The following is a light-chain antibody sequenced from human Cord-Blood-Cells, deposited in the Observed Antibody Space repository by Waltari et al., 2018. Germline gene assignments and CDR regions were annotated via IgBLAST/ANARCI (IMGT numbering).Light chain of an antibody. Sequence: EIVLRQSPGTLSLSLGERATLTCRASQSVCSSYLPWYQQKPGQAPRLLIYVASSSATGIPDMFSGSGSGTDFTLTISRLEPEDFALYYCQQYGSSPPFTFGPGTKVDIK. CDR3: QQYGSSPPFT. J-gene: IGKJ3*01. V-gene: IGKV3-20*01. CDR2: VAS. CDR1: QSVCSSY.